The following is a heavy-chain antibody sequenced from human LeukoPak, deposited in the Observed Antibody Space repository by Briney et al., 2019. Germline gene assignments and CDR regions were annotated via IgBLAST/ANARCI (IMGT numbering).Heavy chain of an antibody. CDR2: LYYSGST. D-gene: IGHD3-22*01. Sequence: SETLSLTCTVSGGSISSYYWSWIRQPPGKGLEWIGYLYYSGSTDYNPSLKSRVTMSVDTSKNQFSLKLSSVTAADAAMYYCARGFTMIVTWGQGTLVTVFS. CDR1: GGSISSYY. CDR3: ARGFTMIVT. V-gene: IGHV4-59*01. J-gene: IGHJ5*02.